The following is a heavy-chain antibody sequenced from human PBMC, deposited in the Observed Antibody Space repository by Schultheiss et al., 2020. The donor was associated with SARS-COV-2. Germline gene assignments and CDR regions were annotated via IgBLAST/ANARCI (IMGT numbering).Heavy chain of an antibody. CDR2: INHSGST. J-gene: IGHJ3*02. CDR1: GGSFSGYY. D-gene: IGHD1-26*01. Sequence: SQTLSLTCAVYGGSFSGYYWSWIRQPPGKGLEWIGEINHSGSTYYNPSLKSRVTISVDTSKNQFSLKLSSVTAADTAVYYCARGVGSGFDIWGQGTMVTVSS. V-gene: IGHV4-34*01. CDR3: ARGVGSGFDI.